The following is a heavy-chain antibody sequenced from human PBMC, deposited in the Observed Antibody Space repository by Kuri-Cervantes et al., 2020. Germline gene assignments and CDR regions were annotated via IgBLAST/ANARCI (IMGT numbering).Heavy chain of an antibody. CDR3: ARVQYGGDTN. D-gene: IGHD2-21*02. J-gene: IGHJ4*02. CDR1: GDSIRRSTYF. V-gene: IGHV4-39*06. CDR2: IYYTGTT. Sequence: SETLSLTCTVSGDSIRRSTYFWGWIRQPPGKGLEWIGNIYYTGTTYYNPSLKSRVTISVDTSKNQFTLKLSSVTAADTAVYYCARVQYGGDTNWGQGTLVTVSS.